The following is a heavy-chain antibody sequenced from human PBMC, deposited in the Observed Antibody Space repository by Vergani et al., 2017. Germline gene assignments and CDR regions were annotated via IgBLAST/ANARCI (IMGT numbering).Heavy chain of an antibody. CDR2: INPRGGST. Sequence: QVQLVQSGAEVKKPGASVKVSCKASGYTFSSYYMHWVRQAPGQGLEWMGIINPRGGSTNSAQKFQGRVTMTRDTSTSTVYMELSSLRSEVTAVYFCARAHSYGFDYWGQGTLVTVSS. V-gene: IGHV1-46*03. CDR1: GYTFSSYY. J-gene: IGHJ4*02. CDR3: ARAHSYGFDY. D-gene: IGHD5-18*01.